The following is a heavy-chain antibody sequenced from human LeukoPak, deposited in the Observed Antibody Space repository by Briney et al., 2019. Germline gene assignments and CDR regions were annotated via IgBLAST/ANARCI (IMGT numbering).Heavy chain of an antibody. CDR1: GFTFSSYA. CDR3: AKGRGYGFDFDY. Sequence: QAGGSQRLSCAASGFTFSSYAMSWVRQAPGKGLEWVSAISGSGGSTYYADSVKGRFTISRDNSKNTLYLQMNSLRAEDTAVYYCAKGRGYGFDFDYWGQGTLVTVSS. V-gene: IGHV3-23*01. CDR2: ISGSGGST. D-gene: IGHD5-12*01. J-gene: IGHJ4*02.